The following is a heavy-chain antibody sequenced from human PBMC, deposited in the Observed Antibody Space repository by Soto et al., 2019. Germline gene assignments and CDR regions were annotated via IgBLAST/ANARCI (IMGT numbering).Heavy chain of an antibody. CDR2: ISGSGDGT. Sequence: EVQLRQSGGGVVQPGGSLRLSCVASGFSFNNYAMTWVRQAPGKGLEWVSGISGSGDGTYYADSVKDRFSVSRDKSTSTVHLQMSSLRVEDTAVYYCAKDKGFRGSSYVGDWGQGALVIVSS. CDR3: AKDKGFRGSSYVGD. V-gene: IGHV3-23*01. CDR1: GFSFNNYA. J-gene: IGHJ4*02. D-gene: IGHD3-16*01.